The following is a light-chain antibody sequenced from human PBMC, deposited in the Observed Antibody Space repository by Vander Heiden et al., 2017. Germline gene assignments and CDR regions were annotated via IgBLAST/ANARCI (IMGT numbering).Light chain of an antibody. CDR3: SAYTSSHTLV. CDR2: DVS. V-gene: IGLV2-14*03. Sequence: QSALPQPASVSGSPGQSITISCTGTSSDVGGYSYVSCYQQRPGKAPELMIYDVSTRPSGVSNRFSGSKSGNTASLTISGLQAEDEADYYCSAYTSSHTLVFGGGTKLTVL. CDR1: SSDVGGYSY. J-gene: IGLJ3*02.